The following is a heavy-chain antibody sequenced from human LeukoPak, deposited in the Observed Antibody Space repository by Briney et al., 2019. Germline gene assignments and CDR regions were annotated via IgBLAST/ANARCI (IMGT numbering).Heavy chain of an antibody. Sequence: PGGSLRLSCAASGFSFSSYFMNWVRQAPGKGLEWVSSISIGSSYIYYADSVKGRFTISRDNAKNSLYLQMTSLRAEDTAVYYCARGGPDSSDYSSLFDYWGRGILVTVSS. V-gene: IGHV3-21*01. J-gene: IGHJ4*02. D-gene: IGHD3-22*01. CDR1: GFSFSSYF. CDR3: ARGGPDSSDYSSLFDY. CDR2: ISIGSSYI.